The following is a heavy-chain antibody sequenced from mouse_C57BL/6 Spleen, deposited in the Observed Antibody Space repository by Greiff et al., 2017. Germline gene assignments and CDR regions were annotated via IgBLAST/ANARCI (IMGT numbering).Heavy chain of an antibody. D-gene: IGHD2-3*01. CDR1: GYTFTSYW. Sequence: VQLQQPGAELVKPGASVKLSCKASGYTFTSYWMHWVKQWPGQGLEWIGMIHPTSGSTNYNEKFKSKATLTVDKSSSTAYMQLSSLTSEDSAVYYCARGGYDGYYTWFAYWGQGTLVTVAA. J-gene: IGHJ3*01. CDR2: IHPTSGST. CDR3: ARGGYDGYYTWFAY. V-gene: IGHV1-64*01.